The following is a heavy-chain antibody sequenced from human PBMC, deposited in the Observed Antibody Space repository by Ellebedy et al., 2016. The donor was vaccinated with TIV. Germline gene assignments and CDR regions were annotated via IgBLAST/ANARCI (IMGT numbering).Heavy chain of an antibody. V-gene: IGHV1-46*04. CDR1: GYTFSNYF. CDR3: ARSRSSGWLHTPDY. D-gene: IGHD6-19*01. CDR2: INPSSGNT. J-gene: IGHJ4*02. Sequence: AASVKVSCKASGYTFSNYFVHWVRQAPGQGLEWMGIINPSSGNTTYAQRLQGRLTMTRDTSTSTVYMELSSLRSEDTAVYYCARSRSSGWLHTPDYWGQGLLVTVSS.